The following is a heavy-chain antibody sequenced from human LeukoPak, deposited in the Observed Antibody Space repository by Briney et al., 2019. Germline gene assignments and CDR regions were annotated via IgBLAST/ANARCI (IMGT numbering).Heavy chain of an antibody. Sequence: SETLSLTCTVSGGSMSSYYWSWIRQPPGEGLEWIGYIYYSGSTNYNPSLKSRVTMSVDTSKNQFSLKLSSVTAADTAVYYCARVPGGGTAANWGQGTMVTVSS. D-gene: IGHD1-7*01. CDR3: ARVPGGGTAAN. J-gene: IGHJ3*01. CDR2: IYYSGST. V-gene: IGHV4-59*01. CDR1: GGSMSSYY.